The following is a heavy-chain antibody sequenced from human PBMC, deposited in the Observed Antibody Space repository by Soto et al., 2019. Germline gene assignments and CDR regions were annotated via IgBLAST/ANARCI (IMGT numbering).Heavy chain of an antibody. CDR3: ARHPERIAQIGWFDP. V-gene: IGHV3-48*01. J-gene: IGHJ5*02. Sequence: SLSLSCAASGFTFSSYSMNWVRQAPGKGLEWVSYISSSSSTIYYADSVKGRFTISRDNAKNSLYPQMNSLRAEDTAVYYCARHPERIAQIGWFDPWGQGTLVTVSS. CDR2: ISSSSSTI. D-gene: IGHD6-13*01. CDR1: GFTFSSYS.